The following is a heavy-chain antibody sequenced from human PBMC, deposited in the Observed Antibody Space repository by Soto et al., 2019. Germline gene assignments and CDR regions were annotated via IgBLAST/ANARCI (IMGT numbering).Heavy chain of an antibody. CDR3: AGGNYDSSCLLPDYLDY. Sequence: SETLSLTCTVYGGSISSYYWRCIRQPPGKGLEWIVYIHYRGSTNYNPSLTSRVTISVDTSKNQFSLKLSSVTAADTAVYYCAGGNYDSSCLLPDYLDYGGQGTLVTVSS. CDR2: IHYRGST. CDR1: GGSISSYY. V-gene: IGHV4-59*01. J-gene: IGHJ4*02. D-gene: IGHD3-22*01.